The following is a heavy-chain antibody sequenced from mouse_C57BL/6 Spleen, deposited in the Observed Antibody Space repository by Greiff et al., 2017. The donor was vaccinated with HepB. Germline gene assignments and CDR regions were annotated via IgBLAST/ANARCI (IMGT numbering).Heavy chain of an antibody. CDR2: ISDGGSYT. V-gene: IGHV5-4*01. D-gene: IGHD1-1*01. Sequence: EVQLVESGGGLVKPGGSLKLSCAASGFTFSSYAMSWVRQTPEKRLEWVATISDGGSYTYYPDNVKGRFTISRDNAKNNLYLQMSHLKSEDTAMYYCAREGEYGSSYAFAYGGQGALVTGS. CDR3: AREGEYGSSYAFAY. CDR1: GFTFSSYA. J-gene: IGHJ3*01.